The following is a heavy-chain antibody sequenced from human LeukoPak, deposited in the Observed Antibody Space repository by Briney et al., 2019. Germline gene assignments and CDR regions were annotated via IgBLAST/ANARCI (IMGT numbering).Heavy chain of an antibody. Sequence: SGTLSLTCTVSGGSISSSSYYWGWIRQPPGKGLEWIGSIYYSGSTYYNPSLKSRVTISVDTSKNQFSLKLSSVTAADTAVYYCARHDWQKGHYWGQGTLVTVSS. CDR1: GGSISSSSYY. J-gene: IGHJ4*02. CDR3: ARHDWQKGHY. D-gene: IGHD2-21*01. CDR2: IYYSGST. V-gene: IGHV4-39*01.